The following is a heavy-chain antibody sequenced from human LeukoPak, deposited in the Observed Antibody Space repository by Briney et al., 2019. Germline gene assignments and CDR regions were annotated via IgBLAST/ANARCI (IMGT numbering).Heavy chain of an antibody. D-gene: IGHD3-10*01. J-gene: IGHJ3*02. V-gene: IGHV1-18*01. CDR1: GYTFNNYG. Sequence: ASVKVSCKASGYTFNNYGITWVRQAPGQGLEWTAWINTYHGNTNYAQKVQGRVTVTTDTSTNTAYMELRSLRSDDTAVYYCAREGAAGPAFDIWGQGTMITVSS. CDR2: INTYHGNT. CDR3: AREGAAGPAFDI.